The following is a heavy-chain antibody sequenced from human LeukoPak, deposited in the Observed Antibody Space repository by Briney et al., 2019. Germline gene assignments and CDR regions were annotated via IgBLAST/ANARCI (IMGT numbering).Heavy chain of an antibody. CDR3: ARMRSRGFDY. CDR1: GGSISSGGYY. J-gene: IGHJ4*02. CDR2: IYYSGST. V-gene: IGHV4-31*03. D-gene: IGHD3-10*01. Sequence: SETLSLTCTVSGGSISSGGYYWSWIRQHPGKGLEWIGYIYYSGSTYYNPSLKSRVTISVDTSKYQFSLKLSSVTAADTAVYYCARMRSRGFDYWGQGTLVTVSS.